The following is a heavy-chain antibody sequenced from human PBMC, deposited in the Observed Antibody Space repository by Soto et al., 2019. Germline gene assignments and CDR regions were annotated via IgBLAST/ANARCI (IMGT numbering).Heavy chain of an antibody. CDR2: IDPTDSYT. Sequence: GESLKISCKGSGYSFISYWISWVRQMPGKGLEWMGRIDPTDSYTDYSPSFQGRATISADKSISTAFLQWSSLKASDTAMYYCAIRSVTIFGVATDRMDVWGQGTTVTVSS. CDR3: AIRSVTIFGVATDRMDV. D-gene: IGHD3-3*01. J-gene: IGHJ6*02. V-gene: IGHV5-10-1*01. CDR1: GYSFISYW.